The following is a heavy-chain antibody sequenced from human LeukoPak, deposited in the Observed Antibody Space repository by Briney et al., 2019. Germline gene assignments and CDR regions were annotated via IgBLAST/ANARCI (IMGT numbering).Heavy chain of an antibody. V-gene: IGHV3-23*01. CDR2: ISDSGGST. CDR1: GFTFSSYA. J-gene: IGHJ4*02. CDR3: ARDFNVDTAMAGDY. Sequence: PGGSLRLSCAASGFTFSSYAMSWVRQAPGKGLEWVSGISDSGGSTYYADSVKGRFTISRDNAKNSLYLQMNSLRAEDTAVYYCARDFNVDTAMAGDYWGQGTLVTVSS. D-gene: IGHD5-18*01.